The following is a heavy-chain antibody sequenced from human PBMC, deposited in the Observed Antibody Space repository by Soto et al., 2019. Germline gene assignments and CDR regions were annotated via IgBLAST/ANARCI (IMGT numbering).Heavy chain of an antibody. D-gene: IGHD4-4*01. V-gene: IGHV4-39*01. Sequence: ASETLSLTCTVSGGSISSSSYYWGWIRQPPGKGLEWIGSIYYSGSTYYNPSLKSRVTISVDTSKNQFSLNLSSVTAADTAVYYCARLQAYYYYYMDVWGKGTTVTVSS. CDR2: IYYSGST. J-gene: IGHJ6*03. CDR1: GGSISSSSYY. CDR3: ARLQAYYYYYMDV.